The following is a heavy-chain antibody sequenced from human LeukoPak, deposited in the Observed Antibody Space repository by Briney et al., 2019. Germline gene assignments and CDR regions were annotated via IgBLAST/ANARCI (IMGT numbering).Heavy chain of an antibody. Sequence: SETLSLTCTVSGGSISSSSYYWGWIRQPPGKGLEWIGSIYYSGSTNYNPSLQSRVAISIDTSKNQFSLTLNSVTAADAAVYYCASAGNPHYFDFWGQGPLVTVSS. CDR3: ASAGNPHYFDF. V-gene: IGHV4-39*07. CDR2: IYYSGST. J-gene: IGHJ4*02. CDR1: GGSISSSSYY.